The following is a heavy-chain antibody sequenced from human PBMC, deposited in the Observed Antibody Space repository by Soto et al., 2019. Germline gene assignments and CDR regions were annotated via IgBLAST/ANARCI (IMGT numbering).Heavy chain of an antibody. D-gene: IGHD3-10*01. CDR1: GFRFNEYE. Sequence: PGGSMRISCVGSGFRFNEYEINWVRQAPGKVLEWIAYINSGGSLIYYAASVKGRFTISRDNYKDSVYLQMNSLRADDTALYYCARETSYGQSATIVGEFWGQGTLVTVSS. V-gene: IGHV3-48*01. CDR2: INSGGSLI. J-gene: IGHJ4*02. CDR3: ARETSYGQSATIVGEF.